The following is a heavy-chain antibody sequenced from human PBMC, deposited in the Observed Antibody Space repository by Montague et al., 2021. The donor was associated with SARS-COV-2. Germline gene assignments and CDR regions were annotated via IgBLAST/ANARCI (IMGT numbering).Heavy chain of an antibody. CDR1: GGSISSYY. CDR2: IYYSGST. Sequence: SETLSLTCTVSGGSISSYYWSWIRQPLGKGLEWIGYIYYSGSTNYNPSLKSRVTISVDTSKNQFSLKLSSVTAAGTAVYYCAREVRYYYDSSGPGAFDIWGQGTMVTVSS. CDR3: AREVRYYYDSSGPGAFDI. J-gene: IGHJ3*02. V-gene: IGHV4-59*01. D-gene: IGHD3-22*01.